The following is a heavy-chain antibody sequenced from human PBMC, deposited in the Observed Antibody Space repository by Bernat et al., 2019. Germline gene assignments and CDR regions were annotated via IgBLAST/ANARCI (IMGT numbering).Heavy chain of an antibody. CDR1: GFTFSSYG. D-gene: IGHD3-3*01. CDR3: AREDDWSSLDGMDV. Sequence: QVQLVESGGGVVQPGRSLRLSCAASGFTFSSYGMHWVRQAPGKGLEWVAVIWYDGSNKYYADSVKGQFTISRDNSKNTLYLQMNSLRAEDTAVYYCAREDDWSSLDGMDVWGQGTTVTVSS. CDR2: IWYDGSNK. J-gene: IGHJ6*02. V-gene: IGHV3-33*01.